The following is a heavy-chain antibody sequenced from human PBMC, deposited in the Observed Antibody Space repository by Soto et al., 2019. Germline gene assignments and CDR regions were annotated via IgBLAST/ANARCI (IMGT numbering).Heavy chain of an antibody. D-gene: IGHD6-19*01. CDR3: AKRQPRSQGGHGSGWYYFDY. V-gene: IGHV3-23*01. J-gene: IGHJ4*02. CDR2: ISGSGGST. CDR1: GFTFSSYA. Sequence: GGSLRLSCAASGFTFSSYAMSWVRQAPGKGLEWVSAISGSGGSTYYADSVKGRFTISRDNSKNTLYLQMNSLRAEDTAVYYCAKRQPRSQGGHGSGWYYFDYWGQGTLVTVSS.